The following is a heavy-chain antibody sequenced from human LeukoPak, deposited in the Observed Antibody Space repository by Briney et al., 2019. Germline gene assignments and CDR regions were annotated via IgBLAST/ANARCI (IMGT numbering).Heavy chain of an antibody. CDR1: GGSFSGYY. CDR3: AGGSGYFLFDY. CDR2: INHSGST. V-gene: IGHV4-34*01. Sequence: SETLSLTCAVYGGSFSGYYWSWIRQPPGKGLEWIGEINHSGSTNYNPSLKSRVTISVDTSKNQFSLKLSSVTAADTAVYYCAGGSGYFLFDYWGQGTLVTVSS. J-gene: IGHJ4*02. D-gene: IGHD3-22*01.